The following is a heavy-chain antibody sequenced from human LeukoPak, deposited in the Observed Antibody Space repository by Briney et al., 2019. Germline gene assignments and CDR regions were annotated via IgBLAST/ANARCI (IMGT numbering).Heavy chain of an antibody. V-gene: IGHV3-74*03. J-gene: IGHJ3*02. CDR3: ASHPAFDI. CDR1: GFTFSSYS. CDR2: INSDGRST. Sequence: GGSLRLSCAASGFTFSSYSMNWVRQAPGKGLVWVSRINSDGRSTKYADSVKGRFTISRDNAKNTLYLQMNSLRAEDTAVYYCASHPAFDIWGQGTMVTVSS.